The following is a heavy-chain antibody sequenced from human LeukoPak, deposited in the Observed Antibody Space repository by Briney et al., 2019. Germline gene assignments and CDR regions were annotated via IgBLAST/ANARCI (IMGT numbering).Heavy chain of an antibody. Sequence: SVKVSCKASGGTFSSYAISWVRQAPGQGLEWMGGIIPIFGTANYAQKFQGRVTVTTDESTSTAYMELSSLRSEDTAVYYCARGRDGYNYATNHYYYMDVWGKGTTVTVSS. CDR1: GGTFSSYA. CDR3: ARGRDGYNYATNHYYYMDV. D-gene: IGHD5-24*01. J-gene: IGHJ6*03. V-gene: IGHV1-69*05. CDR2: IIPIFGTA.